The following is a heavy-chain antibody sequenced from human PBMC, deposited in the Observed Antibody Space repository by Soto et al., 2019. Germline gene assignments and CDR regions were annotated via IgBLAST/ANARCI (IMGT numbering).Heavy chain of an antibody. D-gene: IGHD3-3*01. CDR1: GYTFTSYA. V-gene: IGHV1-3*01. Sequence: GASVKVSCKASGYTFTSYAMHWVRQAPGQRLEWMGWINAGNGNTKYSQKFQGRVTITRDTSASTAYMELSSLRSEDTAVYYCARADFGEATVVTPREWYFQHWGQGTLVTVSS. CDR3: ARADFGEATVVTPREWYFQH. CDR2: INAGNGNT. J-gene: IGHJ1*01.